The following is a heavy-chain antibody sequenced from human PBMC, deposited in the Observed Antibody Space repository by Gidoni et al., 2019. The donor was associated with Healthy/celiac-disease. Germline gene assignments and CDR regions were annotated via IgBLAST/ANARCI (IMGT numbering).Heavy chain of an antibody. Sequence: QVQLVESGGGVVQPGRSLRLSCAASGFTFSSYAMHWVRQAPGKGLEWVAVISYDGSNKYYADSVKGRFTISRDNSKNTLYLQMNSLRAEDTAVYYCARVNVDTAMVYYFDYWGQGTLVTVSS. D-gene: IGHD5-18*01. J-gene: IGHJ4*02. V-gene: IGHV3-30-3*01. CDR2: ISYDGSNK. CDR1: GFTFSSYA. CDR3: ARVNVDTAMVYYFDY.